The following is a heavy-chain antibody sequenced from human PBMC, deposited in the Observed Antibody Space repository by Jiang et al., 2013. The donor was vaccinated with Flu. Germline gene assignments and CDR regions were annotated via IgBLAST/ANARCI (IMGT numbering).Heavy chain of an antibody. CDR2: VYWNDYK. J-gene: IGHJ5*02. CDR3: AHSPVVVLLNKDMLWFDP. D-gene: IGHD2/OR15-2a*01. CDR1: GFSLTTSGVG. Sequence: KPTQTLTLTCTFSGFSLTTSGVGVGWIRQPPGKALEWLGVVYWNDYKRYRPSLKNRLTITKDTSKNEVVLKMTNMDPVDTATYYCAHSPVVVLLNKDMLWFDPWGQGTLVTVSS. V-gene: IGHV2-5*01.